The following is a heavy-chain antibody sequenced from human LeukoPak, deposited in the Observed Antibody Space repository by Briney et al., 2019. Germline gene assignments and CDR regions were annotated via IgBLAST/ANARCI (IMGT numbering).Heavy chain of an antibody. CDR1: GRSFSGYY. Sequence: PSETLSLTCAVYGRSFSGYYWSWIRQPPGKGLEWIGEINHSGSTNYNPSLKSRVTISADTSKNQFSLKLNSLTTADTAVYYCTRGAGWLIDYWGQGILVTVSS. J-gene: IGHJ4*02. CDR2: INHSGST. V-gene: IGHV4-34*01. D-gene: IGHD3-16*01. CDR3: TRGAGWLIDY.